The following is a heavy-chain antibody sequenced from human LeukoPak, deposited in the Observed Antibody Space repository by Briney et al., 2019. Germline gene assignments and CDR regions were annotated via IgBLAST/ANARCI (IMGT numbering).Heavy chain of an antibody. CDR2: ISSSSDTI. Sequence: AGGSLRLSCAASGFTFSSYAMSWVRQAPGKGLEWVSYISSSSDTIYYADSVKGRFTISRDNAKNSLYLQMNSLRAEDTAVYYCARDTRGETDYWGQGTLVTVSS. D-gene: IGHD2-2*01. CDR3: ARDTRGETDY. V-gene: IGHV3-48*04. CDR1: GFTFSSYA. J-gene: IGHJ4*02.